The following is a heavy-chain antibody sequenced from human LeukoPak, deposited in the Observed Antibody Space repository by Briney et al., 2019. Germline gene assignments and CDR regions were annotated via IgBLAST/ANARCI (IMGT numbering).Heavy chain of an antibody. CDR3: AKGQQLVRSLPCFQH. D-gene: IGHD6-13*01. CDR2: ISGSGGST. V-gene: IGHV3-23*01. CDR1: GFTFSSYA. Sequence: KSGGSLRLSCAASGFTFSSYAMSWVRQAPGKGLEWVSAISGSGGSTYYADSVKGRFTISRDNSKNTLYLQMNSLRAEDTAVYYCAKGQQLVRSLPCFQHWGQGTLVTVSS. J-gene: IGHJ1*01.